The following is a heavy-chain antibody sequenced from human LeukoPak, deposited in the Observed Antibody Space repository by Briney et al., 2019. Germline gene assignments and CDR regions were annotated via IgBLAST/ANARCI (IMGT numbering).Heavy chain of an antibody. CDR2: ISSGSRYI. D-gene: IGHD3-22*01. V-gene: IGHV3-21*01. J-gene: IGHJ3*02. CDR1: GFTFSTYT. CDR3: ARDRYYDRSGYYSWGDAFDI. Sequence: GGSLRLSCTASGFTFSTYTMNWVRQAPGKGLEWVSSISSGSRYIYYADSVKGRFTISRDDAQNSLFLQMNSLRAEDTAVYYCARDRYYDRSGYYSWGDAFDIWGQGTMVTVSS.